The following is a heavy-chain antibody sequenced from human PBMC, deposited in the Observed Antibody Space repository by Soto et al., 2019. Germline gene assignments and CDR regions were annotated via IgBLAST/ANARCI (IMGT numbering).Heavy chain of an antibody. J-gene: IGHJ4*02. Sequence: QVQLVQSXAEVKKPGSSVKVSCKASGGTFSSYAISWVRQAPGQGLEWMGGIIPIFGTANYAQKFQGRVTITADESTSTAYMELSSLRSEDTAVYYWARGAIWFGDSGPFDYWGQGTLVTVSS. CDR1: GGTFSSYA. CDR2: IIPIFGTA. V-gene: IGHV1-69*01. D-gene: IGHD3-10*01. CDR3: ARGAIWFGDSGPFDY.